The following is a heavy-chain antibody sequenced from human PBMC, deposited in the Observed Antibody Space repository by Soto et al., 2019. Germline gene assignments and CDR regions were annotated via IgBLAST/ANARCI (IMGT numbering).Heavy chain of an antibody. D-gene: IGHD2-2*02. CDR3: ARRAIAVHSPLDS. Sequence: QVQLEQWGAGLLKPSETLSLTCAVYGGSFRGYCWGWIRQPPGKGLEWIGEINHSGSTNYSPSLQRRVTISVDTSKNQFSLKLGSVIAADTAGYYCARRAIAVHSPLDSWGQGTLVTVSS. J-gene: IGHJ4*02. CDR1: GGSFRGYC. CDR2: INHSGST. V-gene: IGHV4-34*01.